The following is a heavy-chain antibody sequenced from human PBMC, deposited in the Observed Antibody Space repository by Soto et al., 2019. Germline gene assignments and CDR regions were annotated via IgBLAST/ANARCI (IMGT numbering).Heavy chain of an antibody. CDR2: IYTSGST. CDR3: ARSPAQTIDY. J-gene: IGHJ4*02. CDR1: GGSIGSYY. V-gene: IGHV4-4*07. Sequence: SETLSLTCTVSGGSIGSYYWSWSRQPAGKGLEWIGRIYTSGSTNYNPSLKSRVTISIDTSKNQFSLKLSTVTAADTAVYYCARSPAQTIDYWGQGTLVTVSS. D-gene: IGHD2-2*01.